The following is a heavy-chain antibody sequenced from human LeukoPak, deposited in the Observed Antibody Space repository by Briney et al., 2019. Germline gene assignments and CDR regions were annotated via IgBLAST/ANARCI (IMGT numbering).Heavy chain of an antibody. CDR3: AKDYQACSGGSCYDY. CDR1: GFIFSSYS. D-gene: IGHD2-15*01. CDR2: ISDSSSYI. J-gene: IGHJ4*02. Sequence: PGGSLRLSCAASGFIFSSYSMNWVRQAPGKGLEWVSSISDSSSYIYYADSVKGRFTISRDNSKNTLYLQMNSLRAEDTAVYYCAKDYQACSGGSCYDYWGQGTLVTVSS. V-gene: IGHV3-21*04.